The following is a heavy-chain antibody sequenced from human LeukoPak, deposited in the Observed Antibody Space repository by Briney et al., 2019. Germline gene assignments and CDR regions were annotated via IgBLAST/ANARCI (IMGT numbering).Heavy chain of an antibody. CDR3: AREQFYYDSSGYSNWFDP. CDR2: IYYSGNT. V-gene: IGHV4-59*11. Sequence: SETLSLTCTVSRGSISGHYWSWIRQSPGKGLEWIGNIYYSGNTNYNPSLKRRVTISIDTSKNQFSLKLSSVTAADTAVYYCAREQFYYDSSGYSNWFDPWDQGTLVTFSS. J-gene: IGHJ5*02. CDR1: RGSISGHY. D-gene: IGHD3-22*01.